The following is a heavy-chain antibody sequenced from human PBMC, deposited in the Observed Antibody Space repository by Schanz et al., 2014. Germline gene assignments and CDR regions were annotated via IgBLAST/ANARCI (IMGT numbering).Heavy chain of an antibody. V-gene: IGHV3-7*01. Sequence: DVQLVESGGGLVQPGGSLRLSCAASGFTFTGHWMSWVRQAPGKGLEWVANIKEDGSKKYYVDSVRGRFTISRDNTKKSLYLQLNSLTAEDTAVYHCARDSRYCTGVDCKGDAFDLWGQGTLVTVSS. CDR3: ARDSRYCTGVDCKGDAFDL. CDR2: IKEDGSKK. CDR1: GFTFTGHW. J-gene: IGHJ3*01. D-gene: IGHD2-8*02.